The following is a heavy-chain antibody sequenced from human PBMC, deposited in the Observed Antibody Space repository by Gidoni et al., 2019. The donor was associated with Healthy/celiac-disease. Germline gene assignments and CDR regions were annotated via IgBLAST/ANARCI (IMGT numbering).Heavy chain of an antibody. CDR2: ISYDGSNK. CDR1: GFPFSSFA. D-gene: IGHD6-19*01. J-gene: IGHJ4*02. CDR3: ARDVKGWAVAGTSPCDY. V-gene: IGHV3-30-3*01. Sequence: QVQLVESGGGVVQPGRSLGLSCAASGFPFSSFAMHWVRQAPGKGLEWVAVISYDGSNKYYEDTVKGRFTISRDNSKNTLYLQMNSLRAEDTAVYYCARDVKGWAVAGTSPCDYWGQGTLVTVSS.